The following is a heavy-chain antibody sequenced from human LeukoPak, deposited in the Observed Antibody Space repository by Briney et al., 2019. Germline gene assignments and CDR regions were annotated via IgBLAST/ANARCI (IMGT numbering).Heavy chain of an antibody. Sequence: ASVTVSCKASGGTFSSYAISWVRQAPGQGLEWMGRIIPILGIANYAQKFQGRVTITADKSTSTAYMELSSLRSEDTAVYYCASDRLYGSGTYYFDYWGQGTLVTVSS. CDR1: GGTFSSYA. V-gene: IGHV1-69*04. D-gene: IGHD3-10*01. J-gene: IGHJ4*02. CDR3: ASDRLYGSGTYYFDY. CDR2: IIPILGIA.